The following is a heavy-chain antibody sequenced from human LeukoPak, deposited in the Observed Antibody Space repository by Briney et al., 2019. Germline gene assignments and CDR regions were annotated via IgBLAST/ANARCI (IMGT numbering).Heavy chain of an antibody. CDR2: INPNSGGT. V-gene: IGHV1-2*02. CDR1: GYTFTGYY. D-gene: IGHD6-19*01. Sequence: GASVKVSCKASGYTFTGYYMHWVRQAPGQGLEWMGWINPNSGGTNYAQKFQGRVTMTRDTSISTAYMELSSLRSEDTAVYYCARDGIAVASNWFDPWGQGTLVTVSS. J-gene: IGHJ5*02. CDR3: ARDGIAVASNWFDP.